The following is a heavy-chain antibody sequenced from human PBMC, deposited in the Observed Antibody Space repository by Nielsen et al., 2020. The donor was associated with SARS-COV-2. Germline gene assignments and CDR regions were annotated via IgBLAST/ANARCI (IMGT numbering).Heavy chain of an antibody. Sequence: GESLKISCAVSGFTISNYGMQWVRQAPGKGLEWVATMSHDGRLKWYADSVKGRFTISRDYSKGTLHLQMNSLRPDDTAVYYCARNEAAPGMETNWYDHWGQGTPVTVSS. V-gene: IGHV3-30*03. J-gene: IGHJ5*02. CDR1: GFTISNYG. CDR2: MSHDGRLK. D-gene: IGHD6-13*01. CDR3: ARNEAAPGMETNWYDH.